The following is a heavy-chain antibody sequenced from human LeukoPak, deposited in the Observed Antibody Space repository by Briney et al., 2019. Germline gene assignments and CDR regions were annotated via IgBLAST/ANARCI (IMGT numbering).Heavy chain of an antibody. V-gene: IGHV4-59*01. J-gene: IGHJ6*03. D-gene: IGHD3-3*01. Sequence: PSETLSLTCTVSGGSISSYYWSWIRQPPGKGLEWIGYIYYSGSTNYNPSLKSRVTISVDTSKNQFSLKLSSVTAADTAVYYCAREVDFWSGNYYYYMDVWGKGTTVTVSS. CDR3: AREVDFWSGNYYYYMDV. CDR1: GGSISSYY. CDR2: IYYSGST.